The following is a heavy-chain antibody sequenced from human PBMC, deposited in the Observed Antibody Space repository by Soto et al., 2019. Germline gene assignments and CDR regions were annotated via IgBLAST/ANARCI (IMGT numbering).Heavy chain of an antibody. V-gene: IGHV3-30*03. CDR2: ISYDGSNK. D-gene: IGHD3-10*01. J-gene: IGHJ6*03. CDR3: LQRSWRNMDV. CDR1: GFTFSSYG. Sequence: ESGGGVVQPGRSLRLSCAASGFTFSSYGMHWVRQAPGKGLEWVAVISYDGSNKYYADSVKGRFTISRDNSKNTLYLQMNSLRAEDTAVYYCLQRSWRNMDVWGKGTTVTVSS.